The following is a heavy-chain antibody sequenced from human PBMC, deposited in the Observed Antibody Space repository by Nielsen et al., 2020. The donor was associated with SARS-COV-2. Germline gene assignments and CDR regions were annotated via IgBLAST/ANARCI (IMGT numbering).Heavy chain of an antibody. CDR1: GGSILNSIYY. Sequence: SETLSLTCSASGGSILNSIYYWGWVRQPPGKGLEWIGSVHYSGRTSYNPSLKSRVTVSVDTSKNQFSLKVNSVTAADSAVYYCARDIGSVSPRYDYWGQGILVTVSS. V-gene: IGHV4-39*07. J-gene: IGHJ4*02. D-gene: IGHD6-19*01. CDR3: ARDIGSVSPRYDY. CDR2: VHYSGRT.